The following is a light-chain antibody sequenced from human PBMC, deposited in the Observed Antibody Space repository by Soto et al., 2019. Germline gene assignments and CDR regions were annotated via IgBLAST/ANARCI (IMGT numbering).Light chain of an antibody. J-gene: IGLJ2*01. Sequence: QSALTQPPSASGSPGQSVTISCTGTSSDVGGYDFVSWYQQHPGKAPKLMIYEVSKRPSGVPDRFSGSKSGNTASLTVSGVQAEDEADYYCISYAGSNNLVFGGGTKVTVL. CDR2: EVS. V-gene: IGLV2-8*01. CDR1: SSDVGGYDF. CDR3: ISYAGSNNLV.